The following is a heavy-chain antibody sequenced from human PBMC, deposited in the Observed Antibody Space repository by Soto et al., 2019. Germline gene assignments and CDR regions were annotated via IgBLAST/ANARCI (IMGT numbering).Heavy chain of an antibody. V-gene: IGHV3-30*18. Sequence: QVQLVESGGGVVQPGRSLRLSCAASGFTFSSYGMHWVRQAPGKGLEWVAVISYDGSNKYYADSVKGRFTISRDNSKNTLYLQMNSLRAEDTAVYYCAKDIYPLVTTFYYGMDVWGQGTTVTVSS. J-gene: IGHJ6*02. CDR1: GFTFSSYG. CDR3: AKDIYPLVTTFYYGMDV. CDR2: ISYDGSNK. D-gene: IGHD1-1*01.